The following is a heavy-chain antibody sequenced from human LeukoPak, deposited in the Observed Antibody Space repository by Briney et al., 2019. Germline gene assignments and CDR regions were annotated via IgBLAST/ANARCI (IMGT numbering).Heavy chain of an antibody. CDR3: ARDETSSGWFSFDY. Sequence: GGSLRLSCAASGFTFSSYAMSWVRQAPGKGLEWVSAISGSGSSTYYADSVKGRFTISRDNSKNTLYLQMNSLRAEDTAVYYCARDETSSGWFSFDYWGQGTLVTVSS. J-gene: IGHJ4*02. CDR1: GFTFSSYA. CDR2: ISGSGSST. V-gene: IGHV3-23*01. D-gene: IGHD6-19*01.